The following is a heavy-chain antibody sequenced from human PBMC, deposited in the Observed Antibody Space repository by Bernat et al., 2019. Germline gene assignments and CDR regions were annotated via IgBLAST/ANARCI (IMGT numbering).Heavy chain of an antibody. CDR1: GFTFTSYA. CDR2: ISGSGDST. D-gene: IGHD1-26*01. J-gene: IGHJ4*02. Sequence: EVQLLESGGGLVRPGGSLRLSCAASGFTFTSYAMSWVRQAPGKGLEWVSAISGSGDSTSYAHSVKGRFTISRDNSKNTLYLQMNSLGAEDTAVYFCAKDRELVDHWGQGTLVTVSS. V-gene: IGHV3-23*01. CDR3: AKDRELVDH.